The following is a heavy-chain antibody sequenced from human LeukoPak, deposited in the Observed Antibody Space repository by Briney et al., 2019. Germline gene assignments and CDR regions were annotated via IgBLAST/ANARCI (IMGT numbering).Heavy chain of an antibody. D-gene: IGHD6-13*01. Sequence: PSETLSLTCAVYGGSFSGYYWSWIRQPPGKGLEWIGEINHSGSTNYNPSLKSRVTISVDTSKNQLSLKLSSVTAADTAVYYCARTLAAGSYYYYYGMDVWGQGTTVTVSS. CDR3: ARTLAAGSYYYYYGMDV. J-gene: IGHJ6*02. CDR2: INHSGST. V-gene: IGHV4-34*01. CDR1: GGSFSGYY.